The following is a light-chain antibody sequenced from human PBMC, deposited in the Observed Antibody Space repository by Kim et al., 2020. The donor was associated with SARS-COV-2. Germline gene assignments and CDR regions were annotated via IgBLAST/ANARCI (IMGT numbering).Light chain of an antibody. CDR3: QAWDSSTVV. Sequence: SVAPGQTASITCSGGKLGGKYACVYQQKPGQSPVLVIYQDSKRPSGIPERFSGSNSGNTATLTISGTQAMDEADYYCQAWDSSTVVFGGGTQLTVL. V-gene: IGLV3-1*01. CDR2: QDS. J-gene: IGLJ2*01. CDR1: KLGGKY.